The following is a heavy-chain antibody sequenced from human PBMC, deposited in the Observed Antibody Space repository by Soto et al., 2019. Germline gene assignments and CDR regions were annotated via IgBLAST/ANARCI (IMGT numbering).Heavy chain of an antibody. D-gene: IGHD2-15*01. J-gene: IGHJ4*02. CDR3: AKSNREYCSGGSCYSFRY. Sequence: GGSLRLSCAASGFTFSSYGMHWVRQAPGKGLEWVAVISYDGSNKYYADSVKGRFTISRDNSKNTLYLQMNSLRAEDTAVYYCAKSNREYCSGGSCYSFRYWDQGTLVTVSS. CDR1: GFTFSSYG. CDR2: ISYDGSNK. V-gene: IGHV3-30*18.